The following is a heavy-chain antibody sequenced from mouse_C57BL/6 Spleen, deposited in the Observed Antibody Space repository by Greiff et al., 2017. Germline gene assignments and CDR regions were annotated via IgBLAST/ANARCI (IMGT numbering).Heavy chain of an antibody. CDR1: GYTFTSYD. CDR2: IYPRDGST. J-gene: IGHJ2*01. Sequence: VQLQQSGPELVKPGASVTLSCKASGYTFTSYDINWVKQRPGQGLEWIGWIYPRDGSTKYNEKFKGKATFTVDTSSSTAYMELHSLTSEDSAVYFCARSLGANWDYFDYWGQGTTLTVSS. V-gene: IGHV1-85*01. CDR3: ARSLGANWDYFDY. D-gene: IGHD4-1*01.